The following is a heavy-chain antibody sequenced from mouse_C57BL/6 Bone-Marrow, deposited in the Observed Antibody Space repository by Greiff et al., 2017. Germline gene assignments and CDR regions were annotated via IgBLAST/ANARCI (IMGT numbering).Heavy chain of an antibody. CDR1: GFTFSSYG. CDR2: ISGGGSYT. J-gene: IGHJ1*01. Sequence: EVELVESGGDLVKPGGSLKLSCAASGFTFSSYGMSWVRQTPDKRLEWVATISGGGSYTYYPDSLQGRFTISRDNAKNTLYLQMSRLKSEDTAMYYCARQGGSYYGRAWYFDVWGAGTTVTVSS. CDR3: ARQGGSYYGRAWYFDV. D-gene: IGHD1-1*01. V-gene: IGHV5-6*01.